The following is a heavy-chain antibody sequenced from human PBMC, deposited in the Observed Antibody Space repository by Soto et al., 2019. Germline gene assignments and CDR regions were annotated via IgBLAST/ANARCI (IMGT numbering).Heavy chain of an antibody. D-gene: IGHD6-13*01. J-gene: IGHJ5*02. V-gene: IGHV3-23*01. CDR3: ARDPGIADRTRFDP. Sequence: GGSLRLSCAASGFTFGSYAMIWVRQAPGKGLVWVSTISSSGNSAYYADSVKGRFTISRDNAKNTLYLQMNSLRAEDTAVYYCARDPGIADRTRFDPWGQGTLVTVSS. CDR2: ISSSGNSA. CDR1: GFTFGSYA.